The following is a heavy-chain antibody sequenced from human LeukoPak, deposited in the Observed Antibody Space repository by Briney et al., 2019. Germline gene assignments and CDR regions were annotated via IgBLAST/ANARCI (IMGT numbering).Heavy chain of an antibody. CDR2: MNPNSGNT. CDR3: ARGPFHIVVVPARGMDV. CDR1: GYTFTSYD. J-gene: IGHJ6*04. V-gene: IGHV1-8*01. D-gene: IGHD2-2*01. Sequence: GSVKVSCKASGYTFTSYDINWVRQATGQGLEWMGWMNPNSGNTGYAQKFQGRVTMTRNTSISTAYMERSSLRSEDTAVYYCARGPFHIVVVPARGMDVWGKGTTVTVSS.